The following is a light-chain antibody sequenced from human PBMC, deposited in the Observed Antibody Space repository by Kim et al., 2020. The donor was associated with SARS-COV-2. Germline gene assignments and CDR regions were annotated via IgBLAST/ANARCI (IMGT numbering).Light chain of an antibody. V-gene: IGKV1-39*01. CDR1: QDISRY. Sequence: DIQMTQSPSSLSASVGDRVTITCRANQDISRYLNWYQQKPGKAHKLLIYTASSLQSGVPSRFTGSGSETDFTLTITSLQPEDFATYYCQQTSSAPRTFGQGTKVDIK. CDR2: TAS. CDR3: QQTSSAPRT. J-gene: IGKJ1*01.